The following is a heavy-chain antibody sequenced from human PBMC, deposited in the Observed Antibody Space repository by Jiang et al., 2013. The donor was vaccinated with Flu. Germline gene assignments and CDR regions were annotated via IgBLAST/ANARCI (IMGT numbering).Heavy chain of an antibody. CDR2: INAGNGNT. CDR1: GYTFTSYA. CDR3: ARDRSPHPPWRFDP. J-gene: IGHJ5*02. Sequence: SGAEVKKPGASVKVSCKASGYTFTSYAMHWVRQAPGQRLEWMGWINAGNGNTKYSQKFQGRVTITRDTSASTAYMELSSLRSEDTAVYYCARDRSPHPPWRFDPWGQGTLVTVSS. V-gene: IGHV1-3*01. D-gene: IGHD1-1*01.